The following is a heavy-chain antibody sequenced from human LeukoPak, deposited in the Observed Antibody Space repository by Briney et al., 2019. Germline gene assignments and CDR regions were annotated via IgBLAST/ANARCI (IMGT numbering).Heavy chain of an antibody. CDR2: NYYSGST. CDR3: ARWGDYGDYAYAFDI. J-gene: IGHJ3*02. Sequence: SETLSLTCTVSGGPISSGDYYWSWIRQPPGEGLEWIGYNYYSGSTYYNPALKSRVTITVDTSKNQLSLKLSSVTAADTAVYYWARWGDYGDYAYAFDIWGQGTMVTVSS. D-gene: IGHD4-17*01. CDR1: GGPISSGDYY. V-gene: IGHV4-30-4*01.